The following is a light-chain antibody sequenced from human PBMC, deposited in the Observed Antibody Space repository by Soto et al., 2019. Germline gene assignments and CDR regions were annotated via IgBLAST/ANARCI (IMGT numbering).Light chain of an antibody. V-gene: IGKV3-11*01. CDR1: QTVSSY. CDR2: EAS. CDR3: HQYSRWPRET. J-gene: IGKJ3*01. Sequence: EIVLTQSPGTLSLSPGDRVTLSCRASQTVSSYLSWYQQRPGQAPRLLLDEASKRATGIPARFSGSGSGTDFTRTISGLETDDFAVYYCHQYSRWPRETFGHGTKVDI.